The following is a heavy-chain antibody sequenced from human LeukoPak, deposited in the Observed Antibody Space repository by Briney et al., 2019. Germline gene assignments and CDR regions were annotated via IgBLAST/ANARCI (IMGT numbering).Heavy chain of an antibody. CDR3: ARGSTYSSGWYTGFDY. CDR1: GFTLSSYW. J-gene: IGHJ4*02. D-gene: IGHD6-19*01. V-gene: IGHV3-7*01. Sequence: GGSLRLSCAASGFTLSSYWMSWVRQAPGKGLEWVANIRQDESEKYYVDSVKGRFTISRDNAKNSLYLQMNSLRAEDTAVYYCARGSTYSSGWYTGFDYWGQGTLVTVSS. CDR2: IRQDESEK.